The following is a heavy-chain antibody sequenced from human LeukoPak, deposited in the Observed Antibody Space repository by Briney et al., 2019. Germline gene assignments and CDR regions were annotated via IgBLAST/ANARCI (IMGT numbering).Heavy chain of an antibody. V-gene: IGHV4-59*02. D-gene: IGHD6-13*01. CDR2: MHYTGST. CDR3: ARDLDGSSVCDY. CDR1: GGSVSSYY. J-gene: IGHJ4*02. Sequence: SETLSLTCTVSGGSVSSYYWSWIRQSPGKGLEWIGNMHYTGSTKYTPSLKSRCTISGDTSKNQFSLKLSSVTAADTAVYYCARDLDGSSVCDYWGQGTLVTVSS.